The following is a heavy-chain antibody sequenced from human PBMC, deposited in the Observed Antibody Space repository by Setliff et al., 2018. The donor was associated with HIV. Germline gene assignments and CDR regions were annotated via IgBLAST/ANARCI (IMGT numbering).Heavy chain of an antibody. V-gene: IGHV4-34*01. CDR3: ARGRSEEYYDYNFWSGYYYYYYGMDV. D-gene: IGHD3-3*01. Sequence: SETLSLTCTVSGGSVNSNGYYWSWIRQPPGKGLEWIGEINHSGSTNYNPSLKSRVNISVDTSKKQFSLNLSSVTAADTAVYYCARGRSEEYYDYNFWSGYYYYYYGMDVWGQGTTVTVSS. J-gene: IGHJ6*02. CDR2: INHSGST. CDR1: GGSVNSNGYY.